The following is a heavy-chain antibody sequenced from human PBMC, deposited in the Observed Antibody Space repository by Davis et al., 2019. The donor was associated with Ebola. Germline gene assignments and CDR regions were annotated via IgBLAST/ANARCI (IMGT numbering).Heavy chain of an antibody. CDR1: GGSFSGYY. CDR2: LYYTAST. Sequence: PSETLSLTCAVYGGSFSGYYWSWIRQPPGKGLEWVGYLYYTASTNYNPSLKSRVTISNDAPKNQFSLHLTSVTAADTALYYCARVSSDSFDIWGQGTMVTVSS. J-gene: IGHJ3*02. CDR3: ARVSSDSFDI. V-gene: IGHV4-34*11.